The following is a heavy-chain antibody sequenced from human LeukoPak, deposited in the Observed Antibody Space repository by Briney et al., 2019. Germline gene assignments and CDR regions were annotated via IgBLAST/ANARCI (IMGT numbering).Heavy chain of an antibody. J-gene: IGHJ4*02. Sequence: SVKVSCKASGGTFSSYAISWVRQAPGQGLEWMGGIIPIFGTANYAQKFPGRVTITADESTSTAYMELSSLRSEDTAVYYCARDDCSSTSCPGDFDYWGQGTLVTVSS. CDR3: ARDDCSSTSCPGDFDY. D-gene: IGHD2-2*01. CDR2: IIPIFGTA. CDR1: GGTFSSYA. V-gene: IGHV1-69*13.